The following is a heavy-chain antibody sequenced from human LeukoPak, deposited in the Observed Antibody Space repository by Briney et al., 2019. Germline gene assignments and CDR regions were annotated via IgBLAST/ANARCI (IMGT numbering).Heavy chain of an antibody. V-gene: IGHV3-30*02. CDR3: AKDGASSQGD. D-gene: IGHD6-19*01. CDR1: GFIFSSYG. CDR2: IRYDGSDK. J-gene: IGHJ4*02. Sequence: GGSLRLSCAASGFIFSSYGMHWVRQAPGKGLEWVSFIRYDGSDKYYTDSVKGRFTVSGDNSKNTVYLQMNSLRTEDTAVYYCAKDGASSQGDWGRGTLVTVSA.